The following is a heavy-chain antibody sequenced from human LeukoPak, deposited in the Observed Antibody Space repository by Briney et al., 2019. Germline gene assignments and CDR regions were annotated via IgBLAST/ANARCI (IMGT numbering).Heavy chain of an antibody. Sequence: GGSLRLSCAASGFTSSNYWMSWARLAPGKGLEWVANIKQDGSEKYYVDSVKGRFTISRDNAKNSLYLQMNSLRAEDTAVYYCAREDYYYGMDVWGQGTTVTVSS. CDR3: AREDYYYGMDV. CDR1: GFTSSNYW. J-gene: IGHJ6*02. CDR2: IKQDGSEK. V-gene: IGHV3-7*03.